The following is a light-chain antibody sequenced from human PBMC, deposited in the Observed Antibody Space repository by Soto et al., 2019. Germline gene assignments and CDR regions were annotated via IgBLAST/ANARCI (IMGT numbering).Light chain of an antibody. Sequence: QLVLTQSSSASASLGSSVKLTCTLSSGHSSYIIAWHQQQPGKAPRYLMKLEGSGSYNKGSGVPDRFSGSSSGADRYLTISNLQSEDEADYYCETWDSITSVFGGGTKLTVL. CDR2: LEGSGSY. J-gene: IGLJ3*02. CDR1: SGHSSYI. V-gene: IGLV4-60*03. CDR3: ETWDSITSV.